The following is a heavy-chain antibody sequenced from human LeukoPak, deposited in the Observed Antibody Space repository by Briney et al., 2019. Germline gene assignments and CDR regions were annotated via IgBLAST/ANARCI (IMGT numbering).Heavy chain of an antibody. CDR3: ARGGSSSGWYSPEDY. V-gene: IGHV3-21*01. D-gene: IGHD6-19*01. CDR2: ISSCSSYI. J-gene: IGHJ4*02. CDR1: GFTFSSYS. Sequence: GGSLRLSCVASGFTFSSYSMNWVRQAPGKGLEWVSSISSCSSYIYYADSVKGRFTISRDNAKNSLYLQMNSLRAEDTAVYYCARGGSSSGWYSPEDYWGQGTLVTVSS.